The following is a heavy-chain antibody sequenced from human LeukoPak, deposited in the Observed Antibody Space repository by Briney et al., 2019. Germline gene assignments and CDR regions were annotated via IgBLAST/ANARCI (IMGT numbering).Heavy chain of an antibody. CDR3: ASPAGPLGVYYGMDV. V-gene: IGHV3-33*01. CDR2: IWYDGSNK. Sequence: PGGSLRLSCAASGFTFSSYGMHWVRQAPGKGLEWVAVIWYDGSNKYYADSVKGRFTISRDNSKNTLYLQMNSLRAEDTAVYYCASPAGPLGVYYGMDVWGQGTTVTVSS. CDR1: GFTFSSYG. J-gene: IGHJ6*02. D-gene: IGHD7-27*01.